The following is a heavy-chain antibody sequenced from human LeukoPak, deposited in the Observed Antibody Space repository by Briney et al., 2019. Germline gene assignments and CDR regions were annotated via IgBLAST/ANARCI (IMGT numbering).Heavy chain of an antibody. V-gene: IGHV3-7*01. D-gene: IGHD2-15*01. J-gene: IGHJ4*02. CDR2: IKQDGSEK. Sequence: PGGSLRLSCAASGFTFSSYWMSWVRQAPGKGLEWVANIKQDGSEKYYVDSVKGRFTISRDNAKNSLYLQMNSLRAEDTAVYYCAKESGSGPFDYWGQGTLVTVSS. CDR3: AKESGSGPFDY. CDR1: GFTFSSYW.